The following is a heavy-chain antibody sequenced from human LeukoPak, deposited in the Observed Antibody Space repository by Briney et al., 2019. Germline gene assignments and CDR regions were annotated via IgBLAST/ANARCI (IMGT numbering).Heavy chain of an antibody. V-gene: IGHV3-53*01. Sequence: GGSLRLSCAASGFTVSSNFLSWVRQPPGKGREWGSDIYSGGSTYYSDSVKGRFTISRDKSKNTLYLQMNRLRAEDTAVYYCTRGGGGSFPHYWGQGTLVTVSS. D-gene: IGHD2-21*01. CDR2: IYSGGST. CDR3: TRGGGGSFPHY. CDR1: GFTVSSNF. J-gene: IGHJ4*02.